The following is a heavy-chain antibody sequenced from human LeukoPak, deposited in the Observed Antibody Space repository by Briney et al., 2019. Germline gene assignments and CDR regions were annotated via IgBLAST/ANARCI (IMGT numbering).Heavy chain of an antibody. D-gene: IGHD3-3*01. Sequence: ASVKVSCKASGYTFTGYYMHWVRQAPGQGLEWMGRINPNSGGTNYAQKFQGRVTMTRDTSISTAYMELSRLRSDDTAVYYCERGITIFGVVKGIDASDYWGREPWSPSPQ. J-gene: IGHJ4*02. V-gene: IGHV1-2*06. CDR1: GYTFTGYY. CDR3: ERGITIFGVVKGIDASDY. CDR2: INPNSGGT.